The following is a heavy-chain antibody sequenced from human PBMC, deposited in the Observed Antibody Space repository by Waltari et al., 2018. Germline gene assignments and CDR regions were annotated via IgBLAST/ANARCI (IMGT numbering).Heavy chain of an antibody. J-gene: IGHJ1*01. Sequence: QVQLVQSGAEVKKPGSSVKVSCKASGGTFSSYAISWVRQAPGQGLEWMGRLIPTFGTANYAQKFQGRVTITADKSTSTAYMELSSLRSEDTAVYYCARGRDGYNLAPAEYFQHWGQGTLVTVSS. CDR3: ARGRDGYNLAPAEYFQH. D-gene: IGHD5-12*01. V-gene: IGHV1-69*08. CDR1: GGTFSSYA. CDR2: LIPTFGTA.